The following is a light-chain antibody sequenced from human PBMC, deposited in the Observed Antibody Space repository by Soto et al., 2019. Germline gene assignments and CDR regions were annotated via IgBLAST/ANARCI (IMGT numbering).Light chain of an antibody. CDR2: DAS. CDR1: QSVTNNY. V-gene: IGKV3-20*01. Sequence: EIVLTQSPGTLSLSPGERATLSCRASQSVTNNYLAWSQQKPGQAPRLLIYDASIRATGIPDRFSGGGSGTDFALTISRLEPEDFAVYYCQQYGRSPFTFGQGTKVEIK. J-gene: IGKJ2*01. CDR3: QQYGRSPFT.